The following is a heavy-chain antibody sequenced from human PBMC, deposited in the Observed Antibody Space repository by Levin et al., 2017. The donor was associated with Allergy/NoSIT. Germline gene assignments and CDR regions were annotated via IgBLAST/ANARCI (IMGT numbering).Heavy chain of an antibody. Sequence: GESLKISCAASGFTFSSYSMNWVRQAPGKGLEWVSSISSSSSYIYYADSVKGRFTISRDNAKNSLYLQMNSLRAEDTAVYYCARDMSDILLWFGELLPFDYWGQGTLVTVSS. J-gene: IGHJ4*02. CDR3: ARDMSDILLWFGELLPFDY. CDR2: ISSSSSYI. V-gene: IGHV3-21*01. D-gene: IGHD3-10*01. CDR1: GFTFSSYS.